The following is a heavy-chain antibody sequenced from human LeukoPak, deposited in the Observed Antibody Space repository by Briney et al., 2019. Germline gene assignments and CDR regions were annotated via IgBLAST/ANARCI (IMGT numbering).Heavy chain of an antibody. D-gene: IGHD6-6*01. CDR2: ISSSGSTI. CDR1: GFTCSDYY. Sequence: GGSLRLXCAASGFTCSDYYMSWIRRAPGKGLEWVSYISSSGSTIYYADSVKGRFTISRDNAKNSLYLQMNSLRAEDTAVYYCARDRVDSSSSNWFDPWGQGTLVTVSS. V-gene: IGHV3-11*04. J-gene: IGHJ5*02. CDR3: ARDRVDSSSSNWFDP.